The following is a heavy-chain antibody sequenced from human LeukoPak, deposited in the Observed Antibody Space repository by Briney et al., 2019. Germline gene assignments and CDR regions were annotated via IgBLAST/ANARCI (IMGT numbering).Heavy chain of an antibody. CDR2: ISGSGGST. J-gene: IGHJ4*02. Sequence: GGSLRLSCAASGFTFSSYAVSWVRQAPGKGLEWVSAISGSGGSTYYADSVKGRFTISRDNSKNTLYLQMNSLRAEDTAVYYCAKHFDIVVVIAFFDYWGQGTLVTVSS. CDR1: GFTFSSYA. CDR3: AKHFDIVVVIAFFDY. D-gene: IGHD3-22*01. V-gene: IGHV3-23*01.